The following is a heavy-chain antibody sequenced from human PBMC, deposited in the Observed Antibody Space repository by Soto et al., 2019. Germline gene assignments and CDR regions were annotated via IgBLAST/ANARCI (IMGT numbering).Heavy chain of an antibody. CDR3: ARVIYGSGSYWYYYGMDV. V-gene: IGHV1-18*01. D-gene: IGHD3-10*01. CDR2: ISAYNGNT. J-gene: IGHJ6*02. CDR1: GYTFTSYG. Sequence: ASVNVSCKASGYTFTSYGISWVRQAPGQGLEWMGWISAYNGNTNYAQKLQGRVTMTTDTSTSTAYMELRSLRSDDTAVYYCARVIYGSGSYWYYYGMDVWGQGTTVTVSS.